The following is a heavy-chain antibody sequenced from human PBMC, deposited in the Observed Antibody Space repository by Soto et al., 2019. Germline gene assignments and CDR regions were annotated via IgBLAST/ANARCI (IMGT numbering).Heavy chain of an antibody. CDR2: IYSGGST. J-gene: IGHJ4*02. Sequence: GGSLRLSCAASGFTVSSNYMSWVRQAPGKGLEWVSVIYSGGSTYYADSVKGRFTISRDNSKNTLYLQMNSLRAEDTAVYYCARRAGLSIRAFDYWGQGTLVTVSS. CDR1: GFTVSSNY. CDR3: ARRAGLSIRAFDY. D-gene: IGHD3-16*02. V-gene: IGHV3-66*01.